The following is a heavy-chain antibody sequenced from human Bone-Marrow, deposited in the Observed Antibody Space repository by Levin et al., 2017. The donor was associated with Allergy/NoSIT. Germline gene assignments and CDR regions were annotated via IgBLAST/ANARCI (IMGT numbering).Heavy chain of an antibody. CDR3: AAERVAIFGVIRVRGVLDF. CDR1: GDAFSGYA. J-gene: IGHJ3*01. V-gene: IGHV1-69*06. D-gene: IGHD3-3*01. Sequence: KISCQASGDAFSGYAVSWVRQAPGQGLEWMGGIIPPFETSNYAEKFQGRVTITADKSKGTAYMELSSLRSEDTAVYYCAAERVAIFGVIRVRGVLDFWGQGTMVTVSS. CDR2: IIPPFETS.